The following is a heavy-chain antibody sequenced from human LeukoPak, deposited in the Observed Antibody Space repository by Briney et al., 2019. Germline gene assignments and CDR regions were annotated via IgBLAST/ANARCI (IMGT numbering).Heavy chain of an antibody. CDR2: ISYDGSNK. V-gene: IGHV3-30*04. D-gene: IGHD3-16*02. CDR3: AIGDGLGELSSSLDY. Sequence: GGSLRLSCVAFGLTFSTYTMHWVRQAPGKGLEWVAVISYDGSNKYYADSVKGRFTISRDNSKTTLFLQMYSLRAEDTAVYYCAIGDGLGELSSSLDYWGQGTLVTVSS. J-gene: IGHJ4*02. CDR1: GLTFSTYT.